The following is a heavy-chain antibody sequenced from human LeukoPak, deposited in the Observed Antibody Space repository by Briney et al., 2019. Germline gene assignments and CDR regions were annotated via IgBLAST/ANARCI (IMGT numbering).Heavy chain of an antibody. CDR1: GGTFSSYG. CDR3: AKDSYYDILTGYLNAFDI. D-gene: IGHD3-9*01. J-gene: IGHJ3*02. Sequence: SCKASGGTFSSYGMHWVRQAPGKGLEWVAAISYDGSNKYYADSVKGRFTISGDNSKNTLYLQMNSLRAEDTAVYYCAKDSYYDILTGYLNAFDIWGQGTMVTVSS. V-gene: IGHV3-30*18. CDR2: ISYDGSNK.